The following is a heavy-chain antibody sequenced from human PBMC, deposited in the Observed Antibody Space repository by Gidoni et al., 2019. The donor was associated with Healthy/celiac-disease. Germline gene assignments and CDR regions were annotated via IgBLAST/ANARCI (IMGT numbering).Heavy chain of an antibody. Sequence: QLQLQESGPGLVKPSETLSLTCTVSGGSIRSSSYDWGWIRQPPGKGLEWIGSIYYSGSTYYNPSLKSRVTISVDTSKNQFSLKLSSVTAADTAVYYCARASIYGNWFDPWGQGTLVTVSS. D-gene: IGHD3-10*01. CDR2: IYYSGST. CDR3: ARASIYGNWFDP. J-gene: IGHJ5*02. CDR1: GGSIRSSSYD. V-gene: IGHV4-39*01.